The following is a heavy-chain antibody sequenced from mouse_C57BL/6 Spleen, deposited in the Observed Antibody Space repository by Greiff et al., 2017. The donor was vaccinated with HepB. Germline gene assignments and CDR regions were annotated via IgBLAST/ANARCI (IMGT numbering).Heavy chain of an antibody. CDR1: GYTFTSYW. V-gene: IGHV1-64*01. CDR3: AREVGRGFDY. Sequence: QVQLQQPGAELVKPGASVKLSCKASGYTFTSYWMHWVKQRPGQGLEWIGMIHPNSGSTNYNEKFKSKATLTVDKSSSTAYMQLSSLTSADSAVYYCAREVGRGFDYWGQGTTLTVSS. CDR2: IHPNSGST. J-gene: IGHJ2*01. D-gene: IGHD4-1*01.